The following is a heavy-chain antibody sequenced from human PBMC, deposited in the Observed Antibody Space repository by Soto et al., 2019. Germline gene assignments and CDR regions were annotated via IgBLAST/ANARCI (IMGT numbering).Heavy chain of an antibody. CDR1: GGSISSYY. V-gene: IGHV4-59*01. CDR2: IYYSGST. D-gene: IGHD6-13*01. J-gene: IGHJ4*02. Sequence: PSETLSLTCTDSGGSISSYYWSWIRQPPGKGLEWIGYIYYSGSTNYNPSLKSRVTISVDTSKNQFSLKLSSVTAADTAVYYCARKQQLASYYFDYWGQGTLVTVSS. CDR3: ARKQQLASYYFDY.